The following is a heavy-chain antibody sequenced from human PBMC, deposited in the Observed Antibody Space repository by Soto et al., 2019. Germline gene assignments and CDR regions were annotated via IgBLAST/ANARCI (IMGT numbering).Heavy chain of an antibody. CDR1: GCNIIGHS. CDR2: ITGDGGTT. CDR3: ARVAAFRAYDY. Sequence: GGPMRLSCAASGCNIIGHSRHWVSKAPGKGLEYVSAITGDGGTTYYADSVRGRFIISRDNSKNTLYLQMGSLRVEDMAVYCCARVAAFRAYDYWGRGSLVTVSS. J-gene: IGHJ4*02. V-gene: IGHV3-64*02. D-gene: IGHD3-16*01.